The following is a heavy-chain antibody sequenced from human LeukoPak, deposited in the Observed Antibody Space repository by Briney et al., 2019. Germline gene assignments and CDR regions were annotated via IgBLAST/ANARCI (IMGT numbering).Heavy chain of an antibody. CDR3: ARDLFGGSYSDY. J-gene: IGHJ4*02. D-gene: IGHD1-26*01. Sequence: PGGSLRLSCVASGFTFTSYWMSWVRQAPGKGLEWVSSISSSSSYIYYADSVKGRFTISRDNAKNSLYLQMNSLRAEDTAVYYCARDLFGGSYSDYWGQGTLVTVSS. V-gene: IGHV3-21*01. CDR2: ISSSSSYI. CDR1: GFTFTSYW.